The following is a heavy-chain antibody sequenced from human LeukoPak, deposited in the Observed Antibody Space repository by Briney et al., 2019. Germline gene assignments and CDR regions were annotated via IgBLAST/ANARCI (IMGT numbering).Heavy chain of an antibody. J-gene: IGHJ6*03. CDR2: ISGSGGST. Sequence: GGSLRLSCAASGFTFSSYAMSWVRQAPGKGLEWVSRISGSGGSTYYADSVKGRFTISRDNSKNTLYLQMKSLRAEDTAVYYCARDDFWSGYPYYYYYYYMDVWGKGTTVTVSS. V-gene: IGHV3-23*01. CDR1: GFTFSSYA. D-gene: IGHD3-3*01. CDR3: ARDDFWSGYPYYYYYYYMDV.